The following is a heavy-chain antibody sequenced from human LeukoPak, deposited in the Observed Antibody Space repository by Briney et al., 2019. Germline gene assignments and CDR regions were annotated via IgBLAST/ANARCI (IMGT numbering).Heavy chain of an antibody. Sequence: PGGSLRLSCAASGFTFSSYAMSWVRQAPGKGLEWVSAISGSGGSTYYADSVKGRFTISRDNSKNTLYLQMNSLRAEDTAVCYCAKGYSSSFYWYFDLWGRGTLITVSS. V-gene: IGHV3-23*01. J-gene: IGHJ2*01. CDR3: AKGYSSSFYWYFDL. D-gene: IGHD6-13*01. CDR2: ISGSGGST. CDR1: GFTFSSYA.